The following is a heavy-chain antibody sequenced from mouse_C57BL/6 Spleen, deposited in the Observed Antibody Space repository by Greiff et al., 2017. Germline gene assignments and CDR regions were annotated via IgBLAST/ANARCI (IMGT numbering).Heavy chain of an antibody. J-gene: IGHJ2*01. D-gene: IGHD1-1*01. V-gene: IGHV5-17*01. CDR3: ARGFITTVVLDC. CDR2: ISSGSSTI. Sequence: EVLLVESGGGLVKPGGSLKLSCAASGFTFSDYGMHWVRQAPEEGLGWVAYISSGSSTIYYADTVKGRVTISRDNAKNTLFLQMTSLRSEDTAMYCCARGFITTVVLDCWGQGTTLTVSS. CDR1: GFTFSDYG.